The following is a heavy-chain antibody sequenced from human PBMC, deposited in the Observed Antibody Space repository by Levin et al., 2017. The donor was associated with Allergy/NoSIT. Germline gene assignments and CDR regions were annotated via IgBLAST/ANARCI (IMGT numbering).Heavy chain of an antibody. D-gene: IGHD6-13*01. V-gene: IGHV4-39*01. CDR1: DSIISNNYY. CDR3: ARLAAVAHF. CDR2: VYHTGST. J-gene: IGHJ6*02. Sequence: SETLSLTCTVSDSIISNNYYWGWIRQPPGKGLEWIGSVYHTGSTYYNPSLKTRVSISADTSKNQFSLKLSSVTAADTAVYYCARLAAVAHFWCQGTTVTVSS.